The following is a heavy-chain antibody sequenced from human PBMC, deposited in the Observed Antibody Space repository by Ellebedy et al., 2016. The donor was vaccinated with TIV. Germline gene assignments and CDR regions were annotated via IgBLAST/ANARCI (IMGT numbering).Heavy chain of an antibody. V-gene: IGHV3-21*04. J-gene: IGHJ3*02. Sequence: GESLKISXAASGFTFSSYSMNWVRQAPGKGLEWVSSISSSSSYIYYADSVKGRFTISRDNAKNSLYLQMNSLRAEDTAVYYCARGSYYDSSGSDDAFDIWGQGTMVTVSS. CDR3: ARGSYYDSSGSDDAFDI. CDR1: GFTFSSYS. D-gene: IGHD3-22*01. CDR2: ISSSSSYI.